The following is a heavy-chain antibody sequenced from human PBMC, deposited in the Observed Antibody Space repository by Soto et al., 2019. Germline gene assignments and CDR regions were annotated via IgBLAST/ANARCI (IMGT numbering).Heavy chain of an antibody. D-gene: IGHD2-21*01. CDR3: ARGRGEFDA. V-gene: IGHV4-34*01. CDR1: GASLSGNY. Sequence: SETLSLTCAVYGASLSGNYCNWLRQPPGKGLEWIGEINHSGNTNYNPSLRSRVTISIDTSKNQLSLNLRSVSAADTAVYYCARGRGEFDAWGLGTPVTVSS. J-gene: IGHJ5*02. CDR2: INHSGNT.